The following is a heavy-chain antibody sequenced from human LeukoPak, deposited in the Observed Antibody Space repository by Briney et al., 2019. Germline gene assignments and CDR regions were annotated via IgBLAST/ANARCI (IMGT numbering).Heavy chain of an antibody. CDR1: GFTFSSYW. V-gene: IGHV3-74*01. Sequence: GGSLRLSCAASGFTFSSYWMHWVRQAPGKGLVWVSRINSDGCRTTYADSVKGRFTISRDNAKNTLYLQMNSLRAEDTAVYYCARVGARLGAFDIWGQGTMVTVSS. D-gene: IGHD6-25*01. CDR2: INSDGCRT. J-gene: IGHJ3*02. CDR3: ARVGARLGAFDI.